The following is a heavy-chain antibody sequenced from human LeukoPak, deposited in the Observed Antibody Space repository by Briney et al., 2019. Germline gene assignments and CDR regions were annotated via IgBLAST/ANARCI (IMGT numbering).Heavy chain of an antibody. CDR3: AKDRNDTQKGLYYFDY. V-gene: IGHV3-53*05. D-gene: IGHD3-22*01. J-gene: IGHJ4*02. CDR1: GFTLSSNY. CDR2: IYSGGST. Sequence: GGSLRLSCAASGFTLSSNYMSWVRPAPGKGLEWVSVIYSGGSTYYADSVKGRSTISEGNSKHTLYLQMNSLRVEDTAVYYCAKDRNDTQKGLYYFDYWGQGALVTVSS.